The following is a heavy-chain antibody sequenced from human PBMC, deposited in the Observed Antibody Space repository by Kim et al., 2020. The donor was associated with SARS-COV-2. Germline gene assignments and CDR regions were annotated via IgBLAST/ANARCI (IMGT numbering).Heavy chain of an antibody. CDR3: VKGGGYDGPPDY. D-gene: IGHD5-12*01. J-gene: IGHJ4*02. Sequence: GGSLRPSCAASGFTFSSSAMSWVRQAPGKGLEWVSIIYSGGSSTYYADSVKGRFTISRDPSEKTLYLHMNSLRAEDTAVYYCVKGGGYDGPPDYWGQGTLVTVSS. V-gene: IGHV3-23*03. CDR1: GFTFSSSA. CDR2: IYSGGSST.